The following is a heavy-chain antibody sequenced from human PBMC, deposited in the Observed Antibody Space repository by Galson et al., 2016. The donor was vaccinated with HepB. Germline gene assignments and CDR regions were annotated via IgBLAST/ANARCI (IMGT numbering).Heavy chain of an antibody. Sequence: SLRLSCVASGFTFRNHWMSWFRQTPGNGLEWVANIKQDGSAIYYVDFVKGRFTISRDNAKTSLFLQMNSLRAEDTAVYYCARQSQMARTVFDYCGQGTLVTVSS. CDR3: ARQSQMARTVFDY. D-gene: IGHD5-24*01. J-gene: IGHJ4*02. CDR1: GFTFRNHW. CDR2: IKQDGSAI. V-gene: IGHV3-7*01.